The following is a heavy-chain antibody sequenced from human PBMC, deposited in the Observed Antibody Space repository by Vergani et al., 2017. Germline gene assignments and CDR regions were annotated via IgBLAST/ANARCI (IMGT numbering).Heavy chain of an antibody. CDR3: ARDTTRYYYYGMDV. J-gene: IGHJ6*02. Sequence: QVQLVQSGSELKKPGASVKVSCKASGYTFTSYAMNWVRQAPGQGLEWMGWINNNTGNTTYAQGFTGRFVFSFDTSVSTAYLQISSLKAEDTAVYYCARDTTRYYYYGMDVWGQGTTVTVSS. CDR1: GYTFTSYA. CDR2: INNNTGNT. V-gene: IGHV7-4-1*02. D-gene: IGHD1-1*01.